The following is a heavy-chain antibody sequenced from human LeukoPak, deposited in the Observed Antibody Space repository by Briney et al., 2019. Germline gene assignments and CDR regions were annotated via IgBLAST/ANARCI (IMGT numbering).Heavy chain of an antibody. CDR3: ARMVRGVFDY. D-gene: IGHD3-10*01. CDR2: IYYGGST. J-gene: IGHJ4*02. CDR1: GGSISSGGYY. V-gene: IGHV4-61*08. Sequence: SETLSLTCTVSGGSISSGGYYWSWIRQPPGKGLEWIGYIYYGGSTNYNPSLKSRVTISVDTSKNQFSLKLSSVTAADTAVYYCARMVRGVFDYWGQGTLVTVSS.